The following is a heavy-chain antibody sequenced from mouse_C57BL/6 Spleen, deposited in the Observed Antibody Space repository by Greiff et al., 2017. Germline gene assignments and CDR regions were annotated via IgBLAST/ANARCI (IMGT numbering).Heavy chain of an antibody. J-gene: IGHJ3*01. CDR3: ASSYGNYVAY. D-gene: IGHD2-1*01. V-gene: IGHV2-2*01. CDR2: IWSGGST. CDR1: GFSLTSYG. Sequence: QVQLQQSGPGLVQPSQSLSITCTVSGFSLTSYGVHWVRQSPGQGLEWLGVIWSGGSTDYNAAFISRLSISKDDSKSQVFFKMNSLQADDTAIYYCASSYGNYVAYWGQGTLVTVSA.